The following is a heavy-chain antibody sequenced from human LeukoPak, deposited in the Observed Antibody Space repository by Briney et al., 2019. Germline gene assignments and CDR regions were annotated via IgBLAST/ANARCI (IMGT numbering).Heavy chain of an antibody. CDR3: AREGAVGATRSSAFDI. Sequence: PSQTLSLTCAVSGGSISSGTYSWSWIRQPPGKGLEWIGYIYYSGTTYYNPSLKSRVTISVDTSKNQFSLKLNSVTAADTAVYYCAREGAVGATRSSAFDIWGQGTMVTVSS. J-gene: IGHJ3*02. CDR2: IYYSGTT. D-gene: IGHD1-26*01. CDR1: GGSISSGTYS. V-gene: IGHV4-30-4*07.